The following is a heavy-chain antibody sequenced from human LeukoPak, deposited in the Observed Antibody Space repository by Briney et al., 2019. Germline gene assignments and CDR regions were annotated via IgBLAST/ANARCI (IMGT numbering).Heavy chain of an antibody. CDR2: ISSSSSYI. CDR1: GFTFSSYS. Sequence: GGSLRLSCAASGFTFSSYSMNWVRQAPGKGLEWVSSISSSSSYIYYADSVKGRFTISRDNAKNSLYLQMNSLRAEDTAVYYCASRYSSGWRFDYWGQGTLVTVSS. J-gene: IGHJ4*02. D-gene: IGHD6-19*01. V-gene: IGHV3-21*01. CDR3: ASRYSSGWRFDY.